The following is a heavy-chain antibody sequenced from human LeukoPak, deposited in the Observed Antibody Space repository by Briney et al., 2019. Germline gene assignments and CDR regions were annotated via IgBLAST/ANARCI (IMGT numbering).Heavy chain of an antibody. V-gene: IGHV4-38-2*02. CDR1: GYSISSGYY. CDR3: ARTENYYDSSGYHNSFDP. Sequence: PSETLSLTCTVSGYSISSGYYWGWIRQPPGKGLEWIGSIYHSGSTYYNPSLKSRVTISVDTSKNQFSLKLSSVTAADTAVYYCARTENYYDSSGYHNSFDPWGQGTLVTVSS. CDR2: IYHSGST. J-gene: IGHJ5*02. D-gene: IGHD3-22*01.